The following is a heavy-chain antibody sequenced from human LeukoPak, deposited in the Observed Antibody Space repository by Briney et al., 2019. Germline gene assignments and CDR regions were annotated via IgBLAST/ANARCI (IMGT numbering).Heavy chain of an antibody. CDR3: AREGEGYSYGYDY. V-gene: IGHV3-7*01. CDR1: GFNFNSYA. D-gene: IGHD5-18*01. J-gene: IGHJ4*02. CDR2: IKQDGSEK. Sequence: PGGSLRLSCAASGFNFNSYAVHWVRQAPGKGLEWVANIKQDGSEKYYVDSVKGRFTISRDNAKNSLYLQMNSLRAEDTAVYYCAREGEGYSYGYDYWGQGTLVTVSS.